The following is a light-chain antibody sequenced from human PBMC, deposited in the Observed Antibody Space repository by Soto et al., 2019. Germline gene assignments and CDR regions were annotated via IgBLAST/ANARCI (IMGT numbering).Light chain of an antibody. CDR2: EAT. V-gene: IGLV2-23*01. J-gene: IGLJ3*02. Sequence: QSALTQPASVSGSPEQSITISCTGTSSDVGSYNLVSWYQQHPGKAPKVMIYEATKRPSGVSNRFSGSKSGNTASLPISGLQAEDEADYYCCAYAGSGTVVFGGGTKLTVL. CDR1: SSDVGSYNL. CDR3: CAYAGSGTVV.